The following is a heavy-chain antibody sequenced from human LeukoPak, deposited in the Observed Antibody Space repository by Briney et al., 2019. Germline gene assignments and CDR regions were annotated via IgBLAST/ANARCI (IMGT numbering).Heavy chain of an antibody. CDR1: DGSIGSYY. D-gene: IGHD1-7*01. J-gene: IGHJ4*02. Sequence: SETLSLTCTLSDGSIGSYYWNWVRQPAGKGLEWIGRISTSGNTNYNPSLKSRVTISVDTSKNQFSLKLSSVTAADTAVYYCARSYNWNFIDYWGQGTLVTVSS. CDR3: ARSYNWNFIDY. V-gene: IGHV4-4*07. CDR2: ISTSGNT.